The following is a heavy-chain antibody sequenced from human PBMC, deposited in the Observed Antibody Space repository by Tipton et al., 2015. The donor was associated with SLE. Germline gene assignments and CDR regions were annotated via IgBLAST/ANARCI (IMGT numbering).Heavy chain of an antibody. V-gene: IGHV4-61*02. Sequence: TLSLTCSVSGDSITSGTYYWSWIRQPAGKGLEWIGRIYTSGSTNYSPSLKSRVTVSVDTSRNQFSLKLSSVTAADTAVYYCAREGTGTTRSYYYYMDVWGKGTTVTVSS. J-gene: IGHJ6*03. CDR2: IYTSGST. D-gene: IGHD1-1*01. CDR1: GDSITSGTYY. CDR3: AREGTGTTRSYYYYMDV.